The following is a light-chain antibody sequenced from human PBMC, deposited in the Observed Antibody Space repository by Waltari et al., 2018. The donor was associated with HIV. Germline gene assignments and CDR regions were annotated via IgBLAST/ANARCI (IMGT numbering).Light chain of an antibody. J-gene: IGLJ2*01. CDR1: SSNIGSHT. CDR3: AAWDDSLNGAI. Sequence: QSVLTQPPSASGTPGQRVTISCSGSSSNIGSHTVSWYQHVPGTAPKLLIYNNSQRPSGVPDRFSGSKSETSASLAISGLQSDDEAAYFCAAWDDSLNGAIFGGGTKLTVL. CDR2: NNS. V-gene: IGLV1-44*01.